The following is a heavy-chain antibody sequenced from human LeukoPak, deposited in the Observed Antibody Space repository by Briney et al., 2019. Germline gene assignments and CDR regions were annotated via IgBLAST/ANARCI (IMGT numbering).Heavy chain of an antibody. D-gene: IGHD1-26*01. CDR3: ARDNPYSESLAADDAFDI. CDR1: GFTFSTYS. J-gene: IGHJ3*02. V-gene: IGHV3-21*01. Sequence: PGGSLRLSCAGSGFTFSTYSIHWVRQAPGKGLEWVSCISSWSSYTYYADSVKGRFTISRDNAKSSLYLQMNGLRAEDTAVYYCARDNPYSESLAADDAFDIWGQGTMVTVSS. CDR2: ISSWSSYT.